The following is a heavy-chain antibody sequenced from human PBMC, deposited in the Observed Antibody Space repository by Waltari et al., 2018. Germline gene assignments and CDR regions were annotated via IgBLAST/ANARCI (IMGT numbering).Heavy chain of an antibody. CDR1: GGSISSSSYY. J-gene: IGHJ6*03. Sequence: QLQLQESGPGLVKPSETLSLTCTVSGGSISSSSYYWGWIRQPPGKGLEWIGSIYYSGSTYYNPSLKSRVTISVDTSKNQFSLKLSSVTAADTAVYYCARLGGSSGWPPLYYYYMDVWGKGTTVTVSS. V-gene: IGHV4-39*01. CDR2: IYYSGST. D-gene: IGHD6-19*01. CDR3: ARLGGSSGWPPLYYYYMDV.